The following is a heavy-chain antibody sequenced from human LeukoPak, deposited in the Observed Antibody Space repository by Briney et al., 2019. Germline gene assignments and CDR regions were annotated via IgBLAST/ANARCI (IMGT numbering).Heavy chain of an antibody. V-gene: IGHV4-59*01. D-gene: IGHD2/OR15-2a*01. J-gene: IGHJ4*01. CDR2: IYYSGST. CDR3: ARGYYGPDDY. CDR1: GGSISSYY. Sequence: SETLSLTCTVSGGSISSYYWSWLRQPPGKGLEWIGYIYYSGSTNYNPSLKRRVTISVDASKNQVCLKLSSVTAADTAVYYCARGYYGPDDYWGQGTLVTVSS.